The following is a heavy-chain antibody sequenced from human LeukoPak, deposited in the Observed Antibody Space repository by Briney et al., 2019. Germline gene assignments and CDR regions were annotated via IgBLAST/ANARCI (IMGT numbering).Heavy chain of an antibody. D-gene: IGHD2-21*02. CDR2: IYYSGST. CDR1: GGSFSGYY. CDR3: ARVIAYCGGDCYSDLGYYFDY. J-gene: IGHJ4*02. V-gene: IGHV4-59*01. Sequence: SETLSLTCAVYGGSFSGYYWSWIRRPPGKGLEWIGYIYYSGSTNYNPSLKSRVTISVDTSKNQFSLKLSSVTAADTAVYYCARVIAYCGGDCYSDLGYYFDYWGQGTLVTVSS.